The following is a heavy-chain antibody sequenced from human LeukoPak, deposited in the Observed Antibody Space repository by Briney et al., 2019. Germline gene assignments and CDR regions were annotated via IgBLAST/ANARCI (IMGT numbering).Heavy chain of an antibody. CDR3: ARAYGDYPNWFDP. CDR1: GGTFSSYA. V-gene: IGHV1-69*13. CDR2: IIPIFGTA. D-gene: IGHD4-17*01. Sequence: ASVKVSCKASGGTFSSYAISWVRQAPGQGLEWMGGIIPIFGTANYAQKFQGRVTITADGSTSTAYMELSSLRSEDTAVYYCARAYGDYPNWFDPWGQGTLVTVSS. J-gene: IGHJ5*02.